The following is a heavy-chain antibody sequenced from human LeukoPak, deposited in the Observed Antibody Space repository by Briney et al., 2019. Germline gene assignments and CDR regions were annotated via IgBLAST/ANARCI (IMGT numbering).Heavy chain of an antibody. Sequence: KASETLSLTCTVSGGSVSSGSYYWSWIRQPPGKGLEWIGYIYYSGSTNYNPSLKSRVTISVDTSKNQFSLKLSSVTAADTAVYYCASANGDYSNWFDPWGQGTLVTVSS. CDR2: IYYSGST. CDR1: GGSVSSGSYY. V-gene: IGHV4-61*01. D-gene: IGHD4-17*01. CDR3: ASANGDYSNWFDP. J-gene: IGHJ5*02.